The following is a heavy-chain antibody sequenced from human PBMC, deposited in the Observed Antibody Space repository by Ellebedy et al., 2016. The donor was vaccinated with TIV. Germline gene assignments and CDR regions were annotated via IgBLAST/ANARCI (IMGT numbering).Heavy chain of an antibody. CDR1: GFTFSNYW. CDR2: IKQDGSET. D-gene: IGHD2-2*02. V-gene: IGHV3-7*01. CDR3: ARSPYTGYSDLGFDY. Sequence: PGGSLRLSCAASGFTFSNYWMSWVRQAPGKGLEWVANIKQDGSETYYVDSEKGRFTISRDNAKNSLYLQMNSLRADDTAVYYCARSPYTGYSDLGFDYWGQGSLVTVSS. J-gene: IGHJ4*02.